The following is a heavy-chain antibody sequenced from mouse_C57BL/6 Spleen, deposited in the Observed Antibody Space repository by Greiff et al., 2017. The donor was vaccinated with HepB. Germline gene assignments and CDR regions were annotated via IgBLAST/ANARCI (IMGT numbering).Heavy chain of an antibody. CDR1: GFSLTSYG. CDR3: AKNGLYYDCGYFDV. V-gene: IGHV2-5*01. D-gene: IGHD2-4*01. Sequence: VQLQESGPGLVQPSQSLSITCTVSGFSLTSYGVHWVRQSPGKGLEWLGVIWRGGSTDYNAAFMSRLSITKDNSKSQVFFKMNSLQADDTAIYYCAKNGLYYDCGYFDVWGTGTTVTVSS. J-gene: IGHJ1*03. CDR2: IWRGGST.